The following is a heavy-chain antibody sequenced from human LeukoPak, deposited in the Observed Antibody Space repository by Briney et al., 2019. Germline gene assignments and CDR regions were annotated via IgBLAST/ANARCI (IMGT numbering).Heavy chain of an antibody. CDR2: IYHSGST. CDR3: ARRGIPQQQLVLSEPYVWYFDY. J-gene: IGHJ4*02. CDR1: GGSISSYY. V-gene: IGHV4-59*12. D-gene: IGHD6-13*01. Sequence: SETLSLTCTVSGGSISSYYWSWIRQPPGKGLEWIGYIYHSGSTYYNPSLKSRVTISVDRSKNQFSLKLSSVTAADTAVYYCARRGIPQQQLVLSEPYVWYFDYWGQGTLVTVSS.